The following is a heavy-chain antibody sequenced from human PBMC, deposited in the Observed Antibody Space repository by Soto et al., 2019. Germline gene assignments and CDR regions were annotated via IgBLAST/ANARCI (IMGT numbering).Heavy chain of an antibody. CDR3: ARDPRQLGTDDAFDI. V-gene: IGHV3-11*01. CDR1: GFTFSDYY. CDR2: ISSSGSTI. J-gene: IGHJ3*02. Sequence: GGSLRLSCAASGFTFSDYYMSWIRQAPGKWLEWVSYISSSGSTIYYADSVKGRFTISRDNAKNSLYLQMNSLRAEDTAVYYCARDPRQLGTDDAFDIWGQGTMVTVSS. D-gene: IGHD7-27*01.